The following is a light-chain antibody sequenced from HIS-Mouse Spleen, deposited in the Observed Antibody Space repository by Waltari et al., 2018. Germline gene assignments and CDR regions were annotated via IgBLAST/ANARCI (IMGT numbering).Light chain of an antibody. CDR2: RTN. J-gene: IGLJ3*02. CDR3: VLYMGSGIWV. Sequence: QTVVPQEPSFSVSPGGTVPPTCALRSGSVPTSYSPRWYQQTPGQAPRTLIYRTNTRSSGVPDRFSGSILGNKAALTITGAQADDESDYYCVLYMGSGIWVFGGGTKLTVL. CDR1: SGSVPTSYS. V-gene: IGLV8-61*01.